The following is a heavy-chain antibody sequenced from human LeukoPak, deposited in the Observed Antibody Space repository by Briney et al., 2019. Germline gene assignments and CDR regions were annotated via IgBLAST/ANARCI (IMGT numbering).Heavy chain of an antibody. CDR3: VRGIGMMVG. Sequence: GGSLRLSCAVSGFIFSSYSMNWVRQAPGKGLEWVSSISTSSIYIYYADSVKGRFTISRDNAKNSLYLEMNSLRDEDTALYYCVRGIGMMVGWGQGTLVTVSS. CDR1: GFIFSSYS. J-gene: IGHJ4*02. V-gene: IGHV3-21*04. CDR2: ISTSSIYI. D-gene: IGHD3-22*01.